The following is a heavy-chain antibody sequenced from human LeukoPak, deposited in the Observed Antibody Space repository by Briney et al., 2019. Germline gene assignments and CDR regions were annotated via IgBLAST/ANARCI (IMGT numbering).Heavy chain of an antibody. CDR3: ARSYYDFWSGYYQILFDY. V-gene: IGHV3-48*01. J-gene: IGHJ4*02. Sequence: PGGSLRLSCAASGFTFSSYSMNWVRQAPGKGLEWVSYISSSSTIYYADSVKGRFTISRDNAKNSLYLQMNSLRAEDTAVYYCARSYYDFWSGYYQILFDYWGQGTLVTVSP. CDR1: GFTFSSYS. D-gene: IGHD3-3*01. CDR2: ISSSSTI.